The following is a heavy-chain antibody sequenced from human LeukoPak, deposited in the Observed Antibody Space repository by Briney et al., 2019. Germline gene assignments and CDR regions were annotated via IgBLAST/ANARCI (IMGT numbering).Heavy chain of an antibody. V-gene: IGHV3-23*01. CDR3: AKGRCSGGSCSRFDP. D-gene: IGHD2-15*01. CDR1: GFTFSSYA. CDR2: ISGSGGST. Sequence: GGSLRLSCAASGFTFSSYAMSWVRQAPGKGLEWVSAISGSGGSTYYADSVKGRFTISRDNSKNTLYLQVNSLRAEDTAVYYCAKGRCSGGSCSRFDPWGQGTLVTVSS. J-gene: IGHJ5*02.